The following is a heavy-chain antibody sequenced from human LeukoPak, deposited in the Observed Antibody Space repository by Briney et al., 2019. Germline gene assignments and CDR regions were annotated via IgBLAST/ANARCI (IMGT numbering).Heavy chain of an antibody. CDR1: GFTFSSYA. CDR2: ISGSGGST. V-gene: IGHV3-23*01. J-gene: IGHJ6*02. CDR3: ARLETYYYYGMDV. Sequence: GGSLRLSCAASGFTFSSYAMSWVRQAPGKGLEWVSAISGSGGSTYYADSEKGRFTISRDNSKNTLYLQMNSLRAEDTAVYYCARLETYYYYGMDVWGQGTTVTVSS. D-gene: IGHD3-22*01.